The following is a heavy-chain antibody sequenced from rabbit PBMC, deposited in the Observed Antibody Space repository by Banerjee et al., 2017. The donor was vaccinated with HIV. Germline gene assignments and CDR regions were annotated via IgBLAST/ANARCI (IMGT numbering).Heavy chain of an antibody. Sequence: QSLEESGGDLVKPGASLTLTCTASGFSFSNSYYMCWVRQAPGKGLEWIACIDAGSSGSAHYANWVKSRFTISKTSSTTVTLQMTSLTAADTATYFCARAAYAGADFPYPIYFGLWGP. V-gene: IGHV1S40*01. CDR3: ARAAYAGADFPYPIYFGL. J-gene: IGHJ4*01. D-gene: IGHD4-2*01. CDR1: GFSFSNSYY. CDR2: IDAGSSGSA.